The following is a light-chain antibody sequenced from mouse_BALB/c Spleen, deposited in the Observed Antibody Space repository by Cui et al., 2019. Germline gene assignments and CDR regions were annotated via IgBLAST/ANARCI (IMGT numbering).Light chain of an antibody. CDR1: SSVSY. Sequence: QIVLTQSPAIMPASSLEKVTITCSASSSVSYMHWFQQKPGTSPKLWIYSTSNLASGVPARFSGSGSGTSYSLTISRMEAEDAATYYCQQRSSYPLTFGAGTKLELK. CDR3: QQRSSYPLT. J-gene: IGKJ5*01. V-gene: IGKV4-57*01. CDR2: STS.